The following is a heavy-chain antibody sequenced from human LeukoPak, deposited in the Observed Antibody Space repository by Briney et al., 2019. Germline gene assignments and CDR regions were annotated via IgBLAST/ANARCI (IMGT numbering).Heavy chain of an antibody. J-gene: IGHJ4*02. V-gene: IGHV3-30*14. Sequence: GGSLRLSCAASGFTFSSYWMTWVRQAPGKGLEWVAVISYDGSNKYYADSVKGRFTISRDNSKNTLYLQMDSLRVEDTAVYYCARGLRGYSFDCGQGTLVIVS. CDR1: GFTFSSYW. D-gene: IGHD2-15*01. CDR2: ISYDGSNK. CDR3: ARGLRGYSFD.